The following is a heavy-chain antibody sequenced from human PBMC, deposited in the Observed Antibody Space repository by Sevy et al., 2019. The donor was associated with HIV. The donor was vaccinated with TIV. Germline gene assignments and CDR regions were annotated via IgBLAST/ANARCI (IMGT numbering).Heavy chain of an antibody. CDR2: IWYGGINK. CDR1: GFTFSSYG. V-gene: IGHV3-33*01. Sequence: GGSLRLSCAASGFTFSSYGMHWVRQAPGKGLEWVAVIWYGGINKYYGDSVKGRFTISRDNSKNTVYLQMTNLRAEDTAVYYCARAGDIVEVAAHYGMDVWGQGTTVTVSS. J-gene: IGHJ6*02. CDR3: ARAGDIVEVAAHYGMDV. D-gene: IGHD2-15*01.